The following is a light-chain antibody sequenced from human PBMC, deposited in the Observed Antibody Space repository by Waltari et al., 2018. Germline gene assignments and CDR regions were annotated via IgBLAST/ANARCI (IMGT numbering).Light chain of an antibody. J-gene: IGLJ2*01. CDR3: LLHYSGPRV. CDR1: TGAVTSSHY. CDR2: DTS. V-gene: IGLV7-46*01. Sequence: QAVVTQAPSVTVSPGGTVTLTCGSSTGAVTSSHYPYWFQQKPGQAPRTLVSDTSNKHPWTPARFSGSVVGGKAALTLSGAQPEDEAEYYCLLHYSGPRVFGGGTKVTVL.